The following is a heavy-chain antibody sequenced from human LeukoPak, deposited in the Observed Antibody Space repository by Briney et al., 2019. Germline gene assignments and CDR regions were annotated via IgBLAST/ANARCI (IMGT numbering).Heavy chain of an antibody. Sequence: GGSLRLSCVASGFTFSNYTMHWFRQAPGKGLEWVAVVSYGGTIKSYADSVKSRLTISRDNSQNTLYLQMNSLRAEDTAVYYCVATSGSSTNWGQGTLVTVSS. V-gene: IGHV3-30-3*01. D-gene: IGHD2-2*01. CDR3: VATSGSSTN. CDR2: VSYGGTIK. J-gene: IGHJ4*02. CDR1: GFTFSNYT.